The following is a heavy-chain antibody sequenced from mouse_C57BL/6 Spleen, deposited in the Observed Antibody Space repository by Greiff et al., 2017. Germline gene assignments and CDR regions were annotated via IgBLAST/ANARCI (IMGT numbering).Heavy chain of an antibody. V-gene: IGHV5-17*01. CDR2: ISSGSSTI. J-gene: IGHJ3*01. CDR3: ARNYYYGTAWFAY. D-gene: IGHD1-1*01. CDR1: GFTFSDSG. Sequence: DVLLVESGGGLVKPGASLKLSCAASGFTFSDSGMHWVRQAPEKGLGWVAYISSGSSTIYYADTVKGRFTIARDNAKNTLFLQMTSLRSEDTAMYYCARNYYYGTAWFAYWGQGTLVTVSA.